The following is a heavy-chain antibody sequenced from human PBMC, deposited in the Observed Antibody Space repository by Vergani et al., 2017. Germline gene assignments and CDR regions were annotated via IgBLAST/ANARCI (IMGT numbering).Heavy chain of an antibody. CDR1: GFSFTKAS. J-gene: IGHJ4*02. D-gene: IGHD2-8*01. CDR3: ARGLWDCTHIRCSPPSY. V-gene: IGHV3-15*01. Sequence: EVQLVESGGGLVKPGGSLRLSCAASGFSFTKASMTWVRQAPGKGLEWIGRILDGGTTEYAAPVKGRFTITRDNAKKSVYLQMNSLRAEDTAMYFCARGLWDCTHIRCSPPSYWGQGTQVTVSS. CDR2: ILDGGTT.